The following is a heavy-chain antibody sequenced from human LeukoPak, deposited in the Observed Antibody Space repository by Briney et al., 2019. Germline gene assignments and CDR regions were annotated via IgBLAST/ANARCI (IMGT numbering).Heavy chain of an antibody. CDR3: ARRGFGNGDYSFDY. V-gene: IGHV4-39*01. CDR2: ISYSETT. D-gene: IGHD4-17*01. CDR1: GVAINSVTYS. Sequence: SETLSLPCTVSGVAINSVTYSWAWIRQPPGKGLEWIGYISYSETTTYNPSLKSRVAISIDTSKNQFSLKLSSVTAADTAVYYCARRGFGNGDYSFDYWGQGALVTVSS. J-gene: IGHJ4*02.